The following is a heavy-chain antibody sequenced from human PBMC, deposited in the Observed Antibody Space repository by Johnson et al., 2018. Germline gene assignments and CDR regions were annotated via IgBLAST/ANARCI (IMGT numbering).Heavy chain of an antibody. CDR3: ARDGDYAFDI. V-gene: IGHV4-59*01. D-gene: IGHD7-27*01. J-gene: IGHJ3*02. CDR1: MGSTSTYY. CDR2: IYHSGST. Sequence: QVQLQESGPGLVKPSETLSLTCTVSMGSTSTYYWSWIRQPPGKGLEWIGYIYHSGSTNYNPSPKSRVTVSVDTSKNQFSLRLSSVTAADTAVYYCARDGDYAFDIWGQGTMVTVSS.